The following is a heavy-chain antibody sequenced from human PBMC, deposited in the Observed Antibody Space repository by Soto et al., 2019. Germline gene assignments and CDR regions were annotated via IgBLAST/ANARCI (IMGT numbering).Heavy chain of an antibody. CDR2: ISAYNGNA. Sequence: RASVKVSCKASGYTFTSYGISWVRQAPGQGLDWMGWISAYNGNAKYAQDLQGRVTMTTDTSTSTAYMALRSLRSDDTAVYYCARFSGGSYNTYYFYYGMDVWGQGTTVTVSS. D-gene: IGHD2-15*01. J-gene: IGHJ6*02. V-gene: IGHV1-18*01. CDR3: ARFSGGSYNTYYFYYGMDV. CDR1: GYTFTSYG.